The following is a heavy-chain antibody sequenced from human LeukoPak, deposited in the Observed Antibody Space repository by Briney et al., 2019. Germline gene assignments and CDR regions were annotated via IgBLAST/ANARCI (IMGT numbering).Heavy chain of an antibody. V-gene: IGHV1-69*05. CDR1: GGPFSSYA. CDR2: IIPIFGTA. Sequence: SVKVSCKASGGPFSSYAISWVRPAPGQGLEWMGGIIPIFGTANYAQKFQGRVTITTDESTSTAYMELSSLRSEDTAVYYCARDLEGFDYWGQGTLVTVSS. CDR3: ARDLEGFDY. J-gene: IGHJ4*02.